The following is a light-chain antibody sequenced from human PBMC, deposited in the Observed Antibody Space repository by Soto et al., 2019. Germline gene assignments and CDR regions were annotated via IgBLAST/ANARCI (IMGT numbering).Light chain of an antibody. CDR1: QSVSSN. CDR3: QQYNNWPYT. Sequence: EIVLTQSPGTLSLSPGERATLSCRASQSVSSNYLAWYQQKPGQTPRLLIYGASSRATGIPDRFSGSGSGTEFTLTISSLQSGDFAVYYCQQYNNWPYTFGQGTKLEIK. CDR2: GAS. J-gene: IGKJ2*01. V-gene: IGKV3D-15*01.